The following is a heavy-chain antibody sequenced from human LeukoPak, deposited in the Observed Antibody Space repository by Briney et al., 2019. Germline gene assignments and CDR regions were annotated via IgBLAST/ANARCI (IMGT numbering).Heavy chain of an antibody. D-gene: IGHD2-2*02. CDR2: ISSSGSTI. V-gene: IGHV3-11*01. CDR3: ARMAEGYCSSTSCYSVDY. J-gene: IGHJ4*02. CDR1: GFTFSDYY. Sequence: GGSLRLSCAASGFTFSDYYMSWIRQAPGKGLEWVSYISSSGSTIYYADSVKGRFTISRDNAKNSLYLQMNSLRAEDTAVYYCARMAEGYCSSTSCYSVDYWGQGTLVTVSS.